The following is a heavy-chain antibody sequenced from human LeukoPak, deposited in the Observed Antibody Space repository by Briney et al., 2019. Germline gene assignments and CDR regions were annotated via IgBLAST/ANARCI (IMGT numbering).Heavy chain of an antibody. CDR1: GGSLSGYY. CDR2: INHSGSA. Sequence: SETLSLTCAVYGGSLSGYYWSWIRQPPGKGVEWLGEINHSGSANNNPSLKSRATLSVDTSKKQFSLKLSSVTAALTAVYYCARNLLRLDYWGQGTLVTVSS. D-gene: IGHD1-26*01. CDR3: ARNLLRLDY. J-gene: IGHJ4*02. V-gene: IGHV4-34*04.